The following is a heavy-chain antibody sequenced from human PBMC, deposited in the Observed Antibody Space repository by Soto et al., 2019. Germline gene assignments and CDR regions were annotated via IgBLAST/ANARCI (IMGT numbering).Heavy chain of an antibody. Sequence: PSETLSLTCAVYGGSFSGYYWSWIRQPPGKGLEWIGEINHSGSTNYNPSLKSRVTISVDTSKNQFSLKLSSVTAADTAVYYCAREGVEQYFPYWGQGTLVTVPQ. CDR2: INHSGST. CDR3: AREGVEQYFPY. V-gene: IGHV4-34*01. CDR1: GGSFSGYY. D-gene: IGHD3-9*01. J-gene: IGHJ4*02.